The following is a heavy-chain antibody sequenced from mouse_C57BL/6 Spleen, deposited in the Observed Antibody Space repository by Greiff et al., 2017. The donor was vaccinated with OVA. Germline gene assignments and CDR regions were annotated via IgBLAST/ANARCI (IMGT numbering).Heavy chain of an antibody. D-gene: IGHD1-1*01. CDR1: GFSLTSYG. V-gene: IGHV2-5*01. CDR3: AKNRGYGSSYGYFDV. Sequence: VKLQESGPGLVQPSQSLSITCTVSGFSLTSYGVHWVRQSPGKGLEWLGVIWRGGSTDYNAAFMSRLSITKDNSKSQVFFKMNSLQADDTAIYYCAKNRGYGSSYGYFDVWGTGTTVTVSS. J-gene: IGHJ1*03. CDR2: IWRGGST.